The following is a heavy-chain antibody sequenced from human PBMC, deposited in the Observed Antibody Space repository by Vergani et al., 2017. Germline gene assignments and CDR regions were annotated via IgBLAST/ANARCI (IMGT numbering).Heavy chain of an antibody. CDR2: IRNKANDYTT. J-gene: IGHJ3*02. CDR1: GFTFSSYG. D-gene: IGHD3-10*01. Sequence: VQLVESGGGVVQPGRSLRLSCAASGFTFSSYGMHWVRQAPGKGLEWVGRIRNKANDYTTQYAASVKGRFTISRDDSKSYLYLQMNSLQTEDTALYYCVRDQVTMLRGSDALDIWGQGTMVTVSS. CDR3: VRDQVTMLRGSDALDI. V-gene: IGHV3-72*01.